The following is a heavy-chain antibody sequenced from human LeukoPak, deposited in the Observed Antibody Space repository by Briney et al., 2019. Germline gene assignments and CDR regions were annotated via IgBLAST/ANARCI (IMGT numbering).Heavy chain of an antibody. V-gene: IGHV4-4*09. D-gene: IGHD2-8*02. J-gene: IGHJ4*02. CDR2: IYTSGST. CDR1: DGSISNYY. Sequence: SETLSLTCTVSDGSISNYYWSWIRQPPGKGLEWIGYIYTSGSTNYNPSLKSRVTISVDTSKNQFSLKLSSVTAADTAVYYCARHLTGSSVCIEYWGQGTLVTVSS. CDR3: ARHLTGSSVCIEY.